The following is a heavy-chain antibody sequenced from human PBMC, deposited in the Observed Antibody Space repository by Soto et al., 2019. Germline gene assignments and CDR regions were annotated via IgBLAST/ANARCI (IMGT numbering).Heavy chain of an antibody. J-gene: IGHJ4*02. D-gene: IGHD1-26*01. CDR1: GFTFSTYA. CDR3: ANIGGNFDY. CDR2: ISGSGTST. V-gene: IGHV3-23*01. Sequence: HPGGSLRLSCAASGFTFSTYAMNWVRQAPGKGLEWVSVISGSGTSTYYADSVKGRFFISRDNSKNTLYLQMNSLRVEDTAVYYCANIGGNFDYWGQGTLVTAPQ.